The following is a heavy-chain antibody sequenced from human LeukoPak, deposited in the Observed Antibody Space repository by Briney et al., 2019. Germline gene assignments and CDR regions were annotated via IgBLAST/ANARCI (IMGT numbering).Heavy chain of an antibody. Sequence: GGSLRLSCAASGFTFSSYATSWVRQAPGKGLEWVPAISGSGGSTYYADSVKGRFTISRDNSKNTLYLQMNSLRAEDTAVYYCAKTTVYSGSYSAFDYWGQGTLVTVSS. CDR2: ISGSGGST. V-gene: IGHV3-23*01. J-gene: IGHJ4*02. D-gene: IGHD1-26*01. CDR1: GFTFSSYA. CDR3: AKTTVYSGSYSAFDY.